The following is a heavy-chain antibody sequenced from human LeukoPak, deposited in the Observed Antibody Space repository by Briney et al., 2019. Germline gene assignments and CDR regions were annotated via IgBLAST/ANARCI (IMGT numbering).Heavy chain of an antibody. V-gene: IGHV3-64*01. J-gene: IGHJ5*02. CDR2: ISSNGGST. CDR1: GFTFSSYA. Sequence: GGSLRLSCAASGFTFSSYAVHWVRQAPGKGLEYVSAISSNGGSTYYANSVKGRFTISRDNSKNTLYLQMGSLRAEDMAVYYCARGVGFWSGQRPKNWFDPWGQGTLVTVSS. CDR3: ARGVGFWSGQRPKNWFDP. D-gene: IGHD3-3*01.